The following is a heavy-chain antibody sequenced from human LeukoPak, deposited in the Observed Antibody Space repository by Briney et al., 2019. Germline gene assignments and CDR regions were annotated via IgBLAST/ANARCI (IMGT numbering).Heavy chain of an antibody. CDR2: IIPILGIA. CDR1: GGTFISYT. V-gene: IGHV1-69*04. Sequence: ASVKVSCKASGGTFISYTISWVRQAPGQGLEWMGRIIPILGIANYAQKFQGRVTITAGKSTSTAYMELSSLRSEDTAVYYCAREVSRYGSFDYWGQGTLVTVSS. J-gene: IGHJ4*02. D-gene: IGHD3-9*01. CDR3: AREVSRYGSFDY.